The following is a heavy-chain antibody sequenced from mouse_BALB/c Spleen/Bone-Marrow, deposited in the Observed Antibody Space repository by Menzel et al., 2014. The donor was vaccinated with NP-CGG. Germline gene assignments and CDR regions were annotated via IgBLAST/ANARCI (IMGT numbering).Heavy chain of an antibody. V-gene: IGHV1-14*01. CDR1: GYTFTSYV. CDR2: INPYNDGT. Sequence: EVQVVESGPELVRPGASVKMSCKASGYTFTSYVMHWVKQKPGQGLEWIGYINPYNDGTKYNEKFKGKATLTSDKSSSTAYMELSSLTSKDSAVYYCARDYGNLAWFAYWGQGTLVTVSA. J-gene: IGHJ3*01. D-gene: IGHD2-1*01. CDR3: ARDYGNLAWFAY.